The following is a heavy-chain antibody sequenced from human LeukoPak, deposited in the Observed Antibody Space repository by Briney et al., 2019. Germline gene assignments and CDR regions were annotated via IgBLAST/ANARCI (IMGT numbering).Heavy chain of an antibody. CDR2: ISSKAYGGTT. V-gene: IGHV3-49*04. CDR3: TVVVVPAAILDAFDI. J-gene: IGHJ3*02. D-gene: IGHD2-2*01. Sequence: GGSLRLSCTASGFTFGDYAMSWVRQAPGKGLEWVGFISSKAYGGTTEYAASVKGRFTISRDDSKSIAYLQMSSLKTEDTAVYYCTVVVVPAAILDAFDIWGQGTMVTVSS. CDR1: GFTFGDYA.